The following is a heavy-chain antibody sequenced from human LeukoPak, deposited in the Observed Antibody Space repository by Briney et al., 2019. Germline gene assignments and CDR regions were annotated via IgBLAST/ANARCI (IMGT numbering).Heavy chain of an antibody. J-gene: IGHJ4*02. CDR2: IKQDGSEK. CDR1: GFTFSSYW. V-gene: IGHV3-7*01. D-gene: IGHD3-3*01. CDR3: ARDYAFWSGYYRSDY. Sequence: GGSLRLSCAASGFTFSSYWMSWVRQAPGKGLEWVANIKQDGSEKYYVDSVKGRFTISRDNAKNSLYLQMNSLRAEDTAVYYCARDYAFWSGYYRSDYWGQGTLVTVSS.